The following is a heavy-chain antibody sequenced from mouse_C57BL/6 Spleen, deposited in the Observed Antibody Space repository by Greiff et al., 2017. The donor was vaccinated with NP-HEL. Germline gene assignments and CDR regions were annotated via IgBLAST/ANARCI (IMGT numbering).Heavy chain of an antibody. V-gene: IGHV14-4*01. J-gene: IGHJ3*01. Sequence: VQLKQSGAELVRPGASVKLSCTASGFNIKDDYMHWVKQRPEQGLEWIGWIDPENGDTEYASKVQGKATITADTSSNTAYLQLSSLTSEDTAVYYCTVTAQASFAYWGQGTLVTVSA. CDR3: TVTAQASFAY. CDR2: IDPENGDT. CDR1: GFNIKDDY. D-gene: IGHD3-2*02.